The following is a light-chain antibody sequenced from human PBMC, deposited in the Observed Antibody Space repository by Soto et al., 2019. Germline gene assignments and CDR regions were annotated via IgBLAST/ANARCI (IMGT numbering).Light chain of an antibody. CDR1: SSDVGSGNF. CDR3: SSFTTTNTWV. V-gene: IGLV2-14*01. CDR2: EVT. Sequence: QSALTQPASVSGSPGQSMTISCTGTSSDVGSGNFVSWFQQHPGKAPKLMIYEVTNRPSGVSYRFSGSKSGNTASLTISGLQAEDEADYYCSSFTTTNTWVFGGGTQLTVL. J-gene: IGLJ3*02.